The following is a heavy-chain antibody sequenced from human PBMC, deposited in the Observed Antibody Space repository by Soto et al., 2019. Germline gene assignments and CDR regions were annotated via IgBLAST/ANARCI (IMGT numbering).Heavy chain of an antibody. CDR3: ARDPEDRGVIIDAFDI. V-gene: IGHV3-21*01. J-gene: IGHJ3*02. Sequence: PGGSLRLSCAASGFTFSSYSMNWVRQAPGKGLEWVSSISSSSSYIYYADSVKGRFTISRDNAKNSLYLQMNSLRAEDTAVYYCARDPEDRGVIIDAFDIWGQGTMVTVSS. CDR1: GFTFSSYS. D-gene: IGHD3-10*01. CDR2: ISSSSSYI.